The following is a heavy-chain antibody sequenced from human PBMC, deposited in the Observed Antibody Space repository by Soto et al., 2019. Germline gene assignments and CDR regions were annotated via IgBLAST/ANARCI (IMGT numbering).Heavy chain of an antibody. CDR2: IIPIFGTA. J-gene: IGHJ3*02. V-gene: IGHV1-69*01. D-gene: IGHD2-2*01. CDR3: ARGLVAAAYDAFDI. Sequence: QVPLVQSGAEVKKPGSSVKVSCKASGGTFSSYAISWVRQAPGQGLEWMGGIIPIFGTANYAQKFQGRVTITADESTSTADMELSSLRSEDTAVYYCARGLVAAAYDAFDIWGQGTIVTVSS. CDR1: GGTFSSYA.